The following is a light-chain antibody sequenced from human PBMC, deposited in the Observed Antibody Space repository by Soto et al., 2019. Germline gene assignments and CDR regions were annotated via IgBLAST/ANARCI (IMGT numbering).Light chain of an antibody. V-gene: IGKV3-20*01. Sequence: EVVLTQSPGTLSLSPGERATLSCRASQIVTINSLAWYQQKPGQPLRLLIYAASTRASAIPDRFSGSGSGTDFTLPISRLQPEDFALYYCQQYGDSPFTFGPGTRVDVK. J-gene: IGKJ3*01. CDR1: QIVTINS. CDR2: AAS. CDR3: QQYGDSPFT.